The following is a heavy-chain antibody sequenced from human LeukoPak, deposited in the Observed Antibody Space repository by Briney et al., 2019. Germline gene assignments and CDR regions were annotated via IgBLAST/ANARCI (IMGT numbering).Heavy chain of an antibody. CDR3: VKALGYCSGGSCYFDY. J-gene: IGHJ4*02. V-gene: IGHV3-43*01. D-gene: IGHD2-15*01. CDR2: ISWDGSST. Sequence: GVSLRLSCAASGFTFDDYTMHWVRQGPGKGLEWVSLISWDGSSTYYADSVKGRFTISRDNSKNSLYLQMNSLRTEDTALYYCVKALGYCSGGSCYFDYWGQGTLVTVSS. CDR1: GFTFDDYT.